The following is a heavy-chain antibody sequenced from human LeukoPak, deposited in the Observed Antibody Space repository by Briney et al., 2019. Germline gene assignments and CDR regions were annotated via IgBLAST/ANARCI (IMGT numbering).Heavy chain of an antibody. D-gene: IGHD3-10*01. CDR2: IYYSGGT. V-gene: IGHV4-59*08. J-gene: IGHJ5*02. CDR1: GGSISSYY. Sequence: SETLSLTCTVSGGSISSYYWSWIRQPPGKGLEWIGYIYYSGGTNYDPSLKSRVTISVDTSKNQFSLKLSSVTAADTAVYYCASFGYGSGGGRFDPWGQGTLVTVSS. CDR3: ASFGYGSGGGRFDP.